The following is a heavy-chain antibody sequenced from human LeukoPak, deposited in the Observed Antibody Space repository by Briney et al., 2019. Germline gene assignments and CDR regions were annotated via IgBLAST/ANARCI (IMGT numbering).Heavy chain of an antibody. D-gene: IGHD6-13*01. CDR1: GYSISSGYY. V-gene: IGHV4-38-2*02. J-gene: IGHJ5*02. Sequence: PSETLSLTCTVSGYSISSGYYWGWIRQPPGKGLEWIGNIYPTGSTYYNPSLKSRVTISVDTSKNQFSLKVSSVSAVDTAVYYCARAYSSSWYWNWFDPWGQGTLVTVSS. CDR2: IYPTGST. CDR3: ARAYSSSWYWNWFDP.